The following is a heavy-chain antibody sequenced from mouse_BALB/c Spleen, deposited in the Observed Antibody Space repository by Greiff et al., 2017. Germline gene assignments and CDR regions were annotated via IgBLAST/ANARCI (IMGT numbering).Heavy chain of an antibody. Sequence: EVKLVESGGDLVKPGGSLKLSCAASGFTFSSYGMSWVRQTPDKRLEWVATISSGGSYTYYPDSVKGRFTISRDNAKNTLYLQMSSLKSEDTAMYYFARDDYDSSYFDVRGAGTTVTVSS. CDR2: ISSGGSYT. J-gene: IGHJ1*01. CDR1: GFTFSSYG. CDR3: ARDDYDSSYFDV. D-gene: IGHD2-4*01. V-gene: IGHV5-6*01.